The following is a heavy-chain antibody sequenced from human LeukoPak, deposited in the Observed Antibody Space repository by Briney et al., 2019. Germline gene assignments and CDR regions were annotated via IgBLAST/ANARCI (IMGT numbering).Heavy chain of an antibody. CDR3: ARAGRITMIEPDY. CDR1: GFIFSSYE. D-gene: IGHD3-22*01. Sequence: GGSLRLSCAASGFIFSSYERNWVRQAPGKGLKWVSSISNTGNNIYYADSVKGRFTISRDNAKNPLYLPMNRLRAEDTAVYYCARAGRITMIEPDYWGQGTLVTVSS. CDR2: ISNTGNNI. J-gene: IGHJ4*02. V-gene: IGHV3-48*03.